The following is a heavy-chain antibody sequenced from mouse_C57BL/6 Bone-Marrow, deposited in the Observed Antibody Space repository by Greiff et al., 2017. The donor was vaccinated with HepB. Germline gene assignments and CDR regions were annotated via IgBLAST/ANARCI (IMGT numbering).Heavy chain of an antibody. J-gene: IGHJ4*01. Sequence: QVQLQQSGAELVRPGASVKLSCKASGYTFTDYYINWVKQRPGQGLEWIARIYPGSGNTYYNEKFKGKATLTAEKSSSTAYMQLSSLTSEDSAVYFCARSGYYGNYDYYAMDYWGQGTSVTVSS. CDR2: IYPGSGNT. CDR3: ARSGYYGNYDYYAMDY. D-gene: IGHD2-1*01. CDR1: GYTFTDYY. V-gene: IGHV1-76*01.